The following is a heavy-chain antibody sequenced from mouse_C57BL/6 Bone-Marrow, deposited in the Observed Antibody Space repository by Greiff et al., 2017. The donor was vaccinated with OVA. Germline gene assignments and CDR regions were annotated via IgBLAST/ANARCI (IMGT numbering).Heavy chain of an antibody. J-gene: IGHJ4*01. CDR1: GFNIKDYY. Sequence: VHVKQSGAELVKPGASVKLSCTASGFNIKDYYMHWVKQRTEQGLEWIGRIDPEDGETKYAPKFQGKATITADTSSNTAYLQLSSLTSEDTAVYYCAKTAQATRYAMDYWGQGTSVTVSS. CDR2: IDPEDGET. CDR3: AKTAQATRYAMDY. V-gene: IGHV14-2*01. D-gene: IGHD3-2*02.